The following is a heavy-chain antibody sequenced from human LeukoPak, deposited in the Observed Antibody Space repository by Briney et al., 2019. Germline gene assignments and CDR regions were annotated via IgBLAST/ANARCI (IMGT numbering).Heavy chain of an antibody. CDR2: IWYDGSNK. CDR3: ARESDSSGYYDLDY. CDR1: GFTFSSYG. V-gene: IGHV3-33*01. D-gene: IGHD3-22*01. J-gene: IGHJ4*02. Sequence: GRSLRLSCAASGFTFSSYGMHWVRQAPGKGLEWVAVIWYDGSNKYYADSVKGRFTISRDNSKNTLYLQVNSLRAEDTAVYYCARESDSSGYYDLDYWGQGTLVTVSS.